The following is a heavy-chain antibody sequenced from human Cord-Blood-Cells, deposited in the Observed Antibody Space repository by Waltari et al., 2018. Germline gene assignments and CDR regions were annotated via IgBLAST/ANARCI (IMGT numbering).Heavy chain of an antibody. D-gene: IGHD4-17*01. V-gene: IGHV4-34*01. J-gene: IGHJ4*02. CDR3: ARVRDYGGNY. CDR2: INHSGST. Sequence: QVQLQQWGAGLLKPSETLSLTCAVYGGSFSGYYWSWIRQPPGKGLEWIGEINHSGSTNYNPSLKSRFTISVDTSKNQFSLKLSSVTAADTAVYYCARVRDYGGNYWGQGTLVTVSS. CDR1: GGSFSGYY.